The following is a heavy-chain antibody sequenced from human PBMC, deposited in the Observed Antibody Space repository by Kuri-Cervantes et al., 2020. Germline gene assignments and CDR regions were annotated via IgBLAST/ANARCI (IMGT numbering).Heavy chain of an antibody. CDR3: ATDYSGSYFDY. CDR2: IYTSGST. CDR1: GGSISSGSYY. Sequence: SETLSLTCTVSGGSISSGSYYWSWIRQPAGKGLEWIGRIYTSGSTNYNPSLKSRVTISVDTSKNQFSLKLSSVTAADTAVYYCATDYSGSYFDYWGQGTLVTVSS. J-gene: IGHJ4*02. D-gene: IGHD1-26*01. V-gene: IGHV4-61*02.